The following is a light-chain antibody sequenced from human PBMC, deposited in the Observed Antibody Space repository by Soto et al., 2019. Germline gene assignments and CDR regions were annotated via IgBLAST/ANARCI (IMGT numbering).Light chain of an antibody. CDR3: QQRSNWPPYT. Sequence: EIVLTQSPATLSLSPGERATLSCRASQSVSSYLAWYQQKPGQAPRLLIYDASNRATGIPARFSGSGSGTDFTLTISRLEPEEFAVYYCQQRSNWPPYTFGQGTKLEIK. J-gene: IGKJ2*01. CDR2: DAS. V-gene: IGKV3-11*01. CDR1: QSVSSY.